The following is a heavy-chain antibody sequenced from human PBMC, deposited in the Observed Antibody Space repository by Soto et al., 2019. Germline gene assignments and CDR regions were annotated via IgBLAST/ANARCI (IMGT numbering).Heavy chain of an antibody. CDR2: VYNSGST. D-gene: IGHD6-13*01. Sequence: PSETLSLGCTVSGGSISSNYWTWIRQPPGKGLEWIGYVYNSGSTNYNPSLKSRVTISEDTSKSQFSLKVNSMTAADTAVYYCARYRREAVAGYTLDNWGQGILVTVSS. V-gene: IGHV4-59*01. CDR1: GGSISSNY. J-gene: IGHJ4*02. CDR3: ARYRREAVAGYTLDN.